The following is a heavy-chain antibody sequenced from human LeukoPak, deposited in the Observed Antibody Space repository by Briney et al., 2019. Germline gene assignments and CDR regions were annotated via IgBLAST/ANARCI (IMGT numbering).Heavy chain of an antibody. CDR1: GYTFTSYY. V-gene: IGHV1-46*01. Sequence: ASVKVSCKASGYTFTSYYMHWVRQAPGQGLESMGIINPSGGSTSYAQKFQGRVTMTRDTSTSTVYMELSSLRSEDTAVYYCARDRVGVHNSSGYWFDPWGQGTLVTVSS. CDR2: INPSGGST. CDR3: ARDRVGVHNSSGYWFDP. J-gene: IGHJ5*02. D-gene: IGHD3-22*01.